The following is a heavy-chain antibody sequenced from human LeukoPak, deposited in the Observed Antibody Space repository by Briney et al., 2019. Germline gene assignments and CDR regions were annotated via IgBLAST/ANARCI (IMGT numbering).Heavy chain of an antibody. CDR1: GFTFSSYA. Sequence: GGSLRLSCADSGFTFSSYAIHWVRQAPGKGLEWVAVISYDGSNKYYADSVKGRFTISRDNSKNTLYLQMNSLRAEDTAVYYCARVGNCSGGSCYFDYWGQGTLVTVSS. D-gene: IGHD2-15*01. V-gene: IGHV3-30-3*01. CDR2: ISYDGSNK. CDR3: ARVGNCSGGSCYFDY. J-gene: IGHJ4*02.